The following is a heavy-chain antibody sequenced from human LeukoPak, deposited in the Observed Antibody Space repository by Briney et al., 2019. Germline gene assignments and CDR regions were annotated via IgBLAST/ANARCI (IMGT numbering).Heavy chain of an antibody. CDR3: ARGGRGAADQ. Sequence: GGSLRLSCAASGFTFSDYYMSGRRQAPGKGVEWLSYIRPSTTHPSYADSVKGRFTISRDNVNNLLYLQMNSLRAEDTAVYYCARGGRGAADQWGQGTLVTVSS. V-gene: IGHV3-11*06. CDR1: GFTFSDYY. D-gene: IGHD1-26*01. CDR2: IRPSTTHP. J-gene: IGHJ5*02.